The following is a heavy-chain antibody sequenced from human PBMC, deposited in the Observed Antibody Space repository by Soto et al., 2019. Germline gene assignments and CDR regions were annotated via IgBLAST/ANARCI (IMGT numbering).Heavy chain of an antibody. V-gene: IGHV1-8*01. CDR3: ARGLITVKGNWFDP. CDR1: GYTFTSYD. CDR2: MNPNSGNT. J-gene: IGHJ5*02. D-gene: IGHD4-4*01. Sequence: ASVKVSCKASGYTFTSYDINWVRQATGQGLEWMGWMNPNSGNTGYAQKFQGRVTMTRNTSISTAYMELSSLRSEDTAVYYCARGLITVKGNWFDPWGQGTLVTVSS.